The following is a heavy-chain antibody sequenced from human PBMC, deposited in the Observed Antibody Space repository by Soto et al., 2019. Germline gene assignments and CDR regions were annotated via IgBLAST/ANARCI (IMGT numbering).Heavy chain of an antibody. J-gene: IGHJ4*02. V-gene: IGHV3-23*01. CDR1: GFTFSSYA. Sequence: GGFLRLSCAASGFTFSSYAMSWVRQAAGKGLEWVSAISGSGGSTYYADSVKGRFTISRDNSKHTLYLQMNSLRAEDTAVYYCAKYRIEAAGAFDYWGQGTLVTVSS. CDR2: ISGSGGST. CDR3: AKYRIEAAGAFDY. D-gene: IGHD6-13*01.